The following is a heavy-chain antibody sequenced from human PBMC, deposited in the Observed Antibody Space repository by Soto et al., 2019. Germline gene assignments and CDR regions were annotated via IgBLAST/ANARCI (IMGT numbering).Heavy chain of an antibody. Sequence: QVHLVQSGAEVKKPGASVKVSCKGSGYGFTTYGITWVRQAPGQGLEWMAWISAHNGNTNYAQKLEGIVTVTRDTSTSTAYMELRSLRSDVTAVYYCARGRYADYWGQGALVTVSS. J-gene: IGHJ4*02. CDR2: ISAHNGNT. CDR3: ARGRYADY. V-gene: IGHV1-18*01. D-gene: IGHD1-1*01. CDR1: GYGFTTYG.